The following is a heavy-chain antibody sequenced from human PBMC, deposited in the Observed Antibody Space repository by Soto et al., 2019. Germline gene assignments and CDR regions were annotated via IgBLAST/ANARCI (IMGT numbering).Heavy chain of an antibody. V-gene: IGHV4-31*03. Sequence: SETLSLTCTVSGGSISNGGYYWSWIRQHPGKGLEWIGYIYYSGSTYYNPSLKSRVTISVDTSKNQFSLKLRSDDTAVYYCTRENIENSDGLYDAFDIWGQGTTVTVSS. D-gene: IGHD2-15*01. CDR3: TRENIENSDGLYDAFDI. CDR1: GGSISNGGYY. J-gene: IGHJ3*02. CDR2: IYYSGST.